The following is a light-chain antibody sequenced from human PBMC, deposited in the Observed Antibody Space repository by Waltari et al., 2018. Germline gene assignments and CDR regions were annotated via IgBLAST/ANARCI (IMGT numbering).Light chain of an antibody. Sequence: EIVLTQSPGTLSLSPGERATLSCRASQSFTSTALAWYQQQPGQAPRLLISGASSRATGIPDRFSGSGSGTDFTLTISRLEPEDFAVYYCHQYSRSPPWTFGQGTKVEIK. J-gene: IGKJ1*01. CDR3: HQYSRSPPWT. V-gene: IGKV3-20*01. CDR1: QSFTSTA. CDR2: GAS.